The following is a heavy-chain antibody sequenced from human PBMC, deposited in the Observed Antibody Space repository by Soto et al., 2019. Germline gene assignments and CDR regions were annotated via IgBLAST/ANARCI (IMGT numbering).Heavy chain of an antibody. CDR2: IYPGDSDT. J-gene: IGHJ6*02. D-gene: IGHD3-3*01. CDR1: GYSFTSYS. Sequence: LKIPRRGGGYSFTSYSTGRLHQMPGKGLEWMGIIYPGDSDTRYSPSFQGQVTISADKSISTAYLQWSSLKASDTAMYYCARLVEYYYGMDVWGQGTTVTVSS. V-gene: IGHV5-51*07. CDR3: ARLVEYYYGMDV.